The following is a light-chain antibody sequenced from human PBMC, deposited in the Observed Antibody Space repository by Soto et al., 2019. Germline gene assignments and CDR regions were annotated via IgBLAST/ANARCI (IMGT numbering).Light chain of an antibody. CDR3: TSWTSTSTYV. V-gene: IGLV2-14*03. J-gene: IGLJ1*01. CDR2: DVF. CDR1: NSDVGGYNY. Sequence: SALTQDASVSGSPGQSITISCTGTNSDVGGYNYVSWYQQHPGKAPKLMIYDVFTRPSGVSNRFSGSKSGNTASLTISALQAEDEADYYCTSWTSTSTYVFGSGTKLTVL.